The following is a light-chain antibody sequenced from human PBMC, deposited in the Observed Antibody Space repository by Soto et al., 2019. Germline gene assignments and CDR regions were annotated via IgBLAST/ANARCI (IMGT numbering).Light chain of an antibody. Sequence: DIHLTQSPPSLSASVGDRLTITCRASQSISTYLNWYQQKPGKAPKVVISAASTLQSGVPSRFSGSGSGTDFTLTISCLQSEDFATYYCQQYYSYPQTFGQGTRWIS. CDR1: QSISTY. V-gene: IGKV1-39*01. CDR2: AAS. J-gene: IGKJ1*01. CDR3: QQYYSYPQT.